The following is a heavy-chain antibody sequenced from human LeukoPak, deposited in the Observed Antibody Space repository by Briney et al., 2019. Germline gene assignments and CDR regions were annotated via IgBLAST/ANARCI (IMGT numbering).Heavy chain of an antibody. V-gene: IGHV1-18*01. J-gene: IGHJ5*02. CDR3: AREGYCSGGSCYRFSNWFDP. D-gene: IGHD2-15*01. Sequence: GASVKVSCKASGYTFTSYGISWVRQAPGQGLEWMGWISAYNGNTNYAQKLQGRVTMTTDPSTSTAYMELRSLRSDDTAVYYCAREGYCSGGSCYRFSNWFDPWGQGTLVTVSS. CDR2: ISAYNGNT. CDR1: GYTFTSYG.